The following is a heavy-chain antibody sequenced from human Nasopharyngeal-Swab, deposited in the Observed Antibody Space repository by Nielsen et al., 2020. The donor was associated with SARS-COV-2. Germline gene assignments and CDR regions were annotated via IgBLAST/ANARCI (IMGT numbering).Heavy chain of an antibody. CDR1: GFAFTDYS. V-gene: IGHV3-48*02. Sequence: GESLKISCAASGFAFTDYSMDWVRQAPGKGLEWVSYITSSSSTRYYADSVKGRFTVSRDNAKNSLYLQMSSLRDEDTAVYYCARGHYGLDVWGQGTTVTVSS. CDR2: ITSSSSTR. CDR3: ARGHYGLDV. J-gene: IGHJ6*02.